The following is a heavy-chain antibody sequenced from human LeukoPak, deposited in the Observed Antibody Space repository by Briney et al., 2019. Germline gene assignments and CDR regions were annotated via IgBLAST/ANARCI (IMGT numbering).Heavy chain of an antibody. Sequence: ASVKVSCKASGYTFSDSYMYWMRQAPGQGLEWMGWINPNGGATNYAQKLQGRVTMTEDTSTDTAYMELSSLRSEDTAVYYCATDLRWEHAFDIWGQGTMVTVSS. D-gene: IGHD1-26*01. CDR1: GYTFSDSY. CDR3: ATDLRWEHAFDI. V-gene: IGHV1-2*02. CDR2: INPNGGAT. J-gene: IGHJ3*02.